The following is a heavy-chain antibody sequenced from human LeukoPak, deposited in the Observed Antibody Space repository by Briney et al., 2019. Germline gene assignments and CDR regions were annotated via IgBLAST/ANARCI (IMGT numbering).Heavy chain of an antibody. Sequence: GGSLRLSCAASGFIVSSNYMSWVRQAPGKGLEGVSVIYSGGSTYYADSVKGRFTISRHNSKNTLYLQTNRLRAEDTAVYYCARGQLGTLGTLDYWGQGTLVTVSS. V-gene: IGHV3-53*04. D-gene: IGHD1-1*01. CDR2: IYSGGST. CDR3: ARGQLGTLGTLDY. CDR1: GFIVSSNY. J-gene: IGHJ4*02.